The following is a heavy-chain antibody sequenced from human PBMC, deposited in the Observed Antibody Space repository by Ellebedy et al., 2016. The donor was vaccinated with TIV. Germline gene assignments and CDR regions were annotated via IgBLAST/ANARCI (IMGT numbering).Heavy chain of an antibody. Sequence: AASVKVSCKASGYTFTSYAMNWVRQAPGQGLEWMGWINTNTGNPTYAQAFTGRFVFSLDTSVSTAYPQISSLKAEDTAVYYCARNHYDFLTAYAHPPNYWGQGTLVTVSS. J-gene: IGHJ4*02. CDR3: ARNHYDFLTAYAHPPNY. CDR2: INTNTGNP. CDR1: GYTFTSYA. V-gene: IGHV7-4-1*02. D-gene: IGHD3-9*01.